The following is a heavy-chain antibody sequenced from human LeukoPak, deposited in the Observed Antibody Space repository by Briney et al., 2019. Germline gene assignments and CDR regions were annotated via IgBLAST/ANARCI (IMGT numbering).Heavy chain of an antibody. V-gene: IGHV1-2*06. Sequence: ASVKVSCKASGYTFTGYYMHWVRQAPGQGLEWMGRINPNSGGTNYAQKFQGRVTMTRDTSISTAYMELSRLRSDDTAVYYCARFTYCSSTSCYPFDYWGQGTPVTVSS. D-gene: IGHD2-2*01. J-gene: IGHJ4*02. CDR3: ARFTYCSSTSCYPFDY. CDR2: INPNSGGT. CDR1: GYTFTGYY.